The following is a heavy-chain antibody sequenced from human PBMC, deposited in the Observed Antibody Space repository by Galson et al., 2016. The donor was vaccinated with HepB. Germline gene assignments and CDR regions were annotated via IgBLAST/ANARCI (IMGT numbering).Heavy chain of an antibody. D-gene: IGHD3-3*01. V-gene: IGHV3-21*04. Sequence: SLRPSCAASGFTFSTYTMNWVRQAPGKGLEWVSSIRSSSFFIYYADTVKGRFPISRDNANNSLYLQMNSLRAEDTAVYYCARVAAKESWGNTILGVVSNWFDPWGQGTLVTVSS. CDR1: GFTFSTYT. J-gene: IGHJ5*02. CDR3: ARVAAKESWGNTILGVVSNWFDP. CDR2: IRSSSFFI.